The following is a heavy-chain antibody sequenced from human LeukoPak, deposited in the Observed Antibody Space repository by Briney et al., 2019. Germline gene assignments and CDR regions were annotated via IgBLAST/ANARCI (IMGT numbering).Heavy chain of an antibody. CDR3: ASPGRYYFQH. D-gene: IGHD3-10*01. CDR2: IYYSGST. V-gene: IGHV4-59*08. CDR1: GGSISSYY. Sequence: PSETLSLTCTVSGGSISSYYWSWIRQPPGKGLEWIGYIYYSGSTNYNPSLKSRVTISVDTYKNQFSLKLSSVTAADTAVYYCASPGRYYFQHWGQGTLVTVSS. J-gene: IGHJ1*01.